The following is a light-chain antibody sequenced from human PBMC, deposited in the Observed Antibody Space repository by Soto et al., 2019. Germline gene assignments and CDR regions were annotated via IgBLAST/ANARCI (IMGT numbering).Light chain of an antibody. V-gene: IGKV2-40*01. CDR2: TLS. J-gene: IGKJ4*01. CDR3: MQRIEFPLT. Sequence: DIVMTQTPLSLPVTPGEPASISCRSSQSILDSDDGNTYLDWYLQKPGQSPQLLIDTLSYRASGVSDRCSGSGSGTDFTLKISMVDADDVGFYYCMQRIEFPLTFGGGTKVEIK. CDR1: QSILDSDDGNTY.